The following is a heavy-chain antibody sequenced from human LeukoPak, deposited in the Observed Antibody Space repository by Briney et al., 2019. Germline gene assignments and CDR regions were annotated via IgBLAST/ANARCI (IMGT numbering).Heavy chain of an antibody. V-gene: IGHV3-23*01. CDR1: GFTFSSYA. CDR2: ISGSGGST. CDR3: AKDRAGSGYALGWFDP. Sequence: GGCLRLSCAASGFTFSSYAMSWVRQAPGKGLEWVSAISGSGGSTYYADSVKGRFTISRDNSKNTLYLQMNSLRAEDTAVYYCAKDRAGSGYALGWFDPWGQGTLVTVSS. J-gene: IGHJ5*02. D-gene: IGHD5-12*01.